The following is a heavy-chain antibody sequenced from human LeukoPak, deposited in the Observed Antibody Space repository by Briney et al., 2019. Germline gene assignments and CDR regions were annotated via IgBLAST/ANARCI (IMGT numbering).Heavy chain of an antibody. Sequence: PSETLSLTCTVSGGSISSGSYYWSWIRQPAGKGLEWIGRIYMSGSTNYNPSLKSRVTISVDMSKNQFSLKLTSVTAADTAVYYCARVDCSSTNCYTGSGWFDPWGQGTLVTVSS. V-gene: IGHV4-61*02. CDR2: IYMSGST. D-gene: IGHD2-2*02. CDR1: GGSISSGSYY. CDR3: ARVDCSSTNCYTGSGWFDP. J-gene: IGHJ5*02.